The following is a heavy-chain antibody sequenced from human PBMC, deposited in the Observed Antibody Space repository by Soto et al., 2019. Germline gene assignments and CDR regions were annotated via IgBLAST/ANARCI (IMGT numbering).Heavy chain of an antibody. D-gene: IGHD1-20*01. Sequence: SETLSLTCTVSGGSISSSSYFWGWIRQPPGKGLEWIGSIYYSGSTYYNPSLKSRVTVSVDTSKNQFSLKLSSVTAADTAVYYCATIRLGNNRLDYWGQGTLVTVSS. J-gene: IGHJ4*02. CDR3: ATIRLGNNRLDY. CDR2: IYYSGST. V-gene: IGHV4-39*01. CDR1: GGSISSSSYF.